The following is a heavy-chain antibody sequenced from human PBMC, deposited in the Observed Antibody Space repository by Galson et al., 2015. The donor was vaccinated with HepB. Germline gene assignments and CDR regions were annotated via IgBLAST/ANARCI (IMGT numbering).Heavy chain of an antibody. Sequence: SVKVSCKASGGTFSTYSLSWVRQAPGQGLQWMGGIIPTSGAASNAQRFQGRVTFTADGSTGTAYMELSNLRSDDTAVYYCARDSSGYPFQFWGQGTLVTVSS. V-gene: IGHV1-69*13. CDR3: ARDSSGYPFQF. CDR2: IIPTSGAA. J-gene: IGHJ4*02. D-gene: IGHD3-22*01. CDR1: GGTFSTYS.